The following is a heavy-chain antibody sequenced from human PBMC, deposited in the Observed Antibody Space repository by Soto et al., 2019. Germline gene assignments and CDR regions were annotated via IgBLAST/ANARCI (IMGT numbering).Heavy chain of an antibody. CDR3: AHSTRSPYSGSWYLGTYYYGMDV. J-gene: IGHJ6*02. CDR2: IYWDDDK. Sequence: QITLKESGPTLVKPTQTLTLTCTFSGFSLSTSGVGVGWIRQPPGKALEWLALIYWDDDKRYSPSLKSRLTIPKETAKNHVVLTMTNMDPVDTANYYCAHSTRSPYSGSWYLGTYYYGMDVWGQGTTVTVSS. CDR1: GFSLSTSGVG. D-gene: IGHD6-13*01. V-gene: IGHV2-5*02.